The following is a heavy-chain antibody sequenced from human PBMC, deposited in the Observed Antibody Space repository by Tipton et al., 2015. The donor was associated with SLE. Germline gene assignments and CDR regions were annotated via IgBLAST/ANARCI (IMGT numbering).Heavy chain of an antibody. Sequence: TLSLTCAVSGYSISSGYYWSWIRQPPGKGLEWIGYIYYSGSTNYNPSLKSRVTISVDTSKNQFSLKLSSVTAADTAVYYCARGDSSGSSFQHWGQGTLVTVSS. D-gene: IGHD3-22*01. J-gene: IGHJ1*01. CDR2: IYYSGST. CDR1: GYSISSGYY. V-gene: IGHV4-61*01. CDR3: ARGDSSGSSFQH.